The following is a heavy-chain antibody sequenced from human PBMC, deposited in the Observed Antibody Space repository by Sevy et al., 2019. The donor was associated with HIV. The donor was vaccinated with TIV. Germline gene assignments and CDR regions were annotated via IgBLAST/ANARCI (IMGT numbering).Heavy chain of an antibody. V-gene: IGHV1-69*13. Sequence: ATVKVSCKASGDTFGNYAIAWVRQAPRQGLERMGGIIPVFGSANSAQKFQDRVTITADVSTSTAYMELRSLRSEDTAVYYCARSNPDGYNYSYYYGMDVWGQGTTVTVSS. CDR2: IIPVFGSA. D-gene: IGHD1-1*01. CDR3: ARSNPDGYNYSYYYGMDV. J-gene: IGHJ6*02. CDR1: GDTFGNYA.